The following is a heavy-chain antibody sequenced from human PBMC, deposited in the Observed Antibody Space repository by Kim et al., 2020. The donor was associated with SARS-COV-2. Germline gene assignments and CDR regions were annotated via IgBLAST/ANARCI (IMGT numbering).Heavy chain of an antibody. CDR3: ARGRAGVVPSPILGLGPYYDYYALDV. CDR1: VWSLSGYH. Sequence: SETLSLTCAIYVWSLSGYHWTWIRQSPGKGLEWIGEINHSGATNYNPSLRGRVAISVDMSKNQFSLNVKSVTAADTAVYFCARGRAGVVPSPILGLGPYYDYYALDVWGQGTTVSVSS. V-gene: IGHV4-34*01. D-gene: IGHD3-3*01. CDR2: INHSGAT. J-gene: IGHJ6*02.